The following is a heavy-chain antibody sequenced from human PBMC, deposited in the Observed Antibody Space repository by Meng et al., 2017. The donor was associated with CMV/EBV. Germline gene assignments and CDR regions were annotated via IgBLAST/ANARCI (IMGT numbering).Heavy chain of an antibody. CDR3: AKISGRTVSPYCRSTSCYTGRGYFDY. CDR1: GFTFSSYA. J-gene: IGHJ4*02. D-gene: IGHD2-2*02. Sequence: GGSLRLSCAASGFTFSSYAMSWVRQAPGKGLEWVSAISGSGGSTYYADSVKGRFTISRDNSKNTLYLQMNSLRAEDTAVYYCAKISGRTVSPYCRSTSCYTGRGYFDYWGQGTLVTVSS. CDR2: ISGSGGST. V-gene: IGHV3-23*01.